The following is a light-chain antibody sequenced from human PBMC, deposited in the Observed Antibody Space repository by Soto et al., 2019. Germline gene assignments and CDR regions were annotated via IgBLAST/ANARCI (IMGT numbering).Light chain of an antibody. Sequence: IQLTQSPSSLSASVGDRVTITCLASQGISSYLAWYQQKPGRAPKLLIYAASTLQSGVPSRFSGSGSGTDFTLAISSLQPEDFATYDCQQLNAYPITVGQGTRLEIK. CDR2: AAS. CDR3: QQLNAYPIT. CDR1: QGISSY. V-gene: IGKV1-9*01. J-gene: IGKJ5*01.